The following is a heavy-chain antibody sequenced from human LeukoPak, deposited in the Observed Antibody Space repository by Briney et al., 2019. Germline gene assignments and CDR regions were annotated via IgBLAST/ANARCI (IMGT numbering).Heavy chain of an antibody. D-gene: IGHD2-15*01. J-gene: IGHJ4*02. V-gene: IGHV3-23*01. Sequence: PGGSLRLSCTVSGFTFGDYAMSWFRQAPGKGLEWVSAMSSSDDGRYYAASVRGRFTISRDTSRSTLYLQMNSLRAEDAAVYYCAKAPVTSCRGAFCYPFDYWGQGTLVTVSS. CDR1: GFTFGDYA. CDR2: MSSSDDGR. CDR3: AKAPVTSCRGAFCYPFDY.